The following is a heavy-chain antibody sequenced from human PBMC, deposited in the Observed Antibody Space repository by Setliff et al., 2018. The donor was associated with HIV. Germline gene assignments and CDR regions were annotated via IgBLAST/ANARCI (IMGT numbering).Heavy chain of an antibody. J-gene: IGHJ5*01. CDR2: IYYSGNT. V-gene: IGHV4-59*11. Sequence: SETLSLTCTVSGGSISSHYWSWIRQPPGKGLEWIGYIYYSGNTNYNPSLKSRVTISVDTSKNQFSLKLSSVTAADTAVYYCARGGYSSKWYSWFDPWGQGTLVTVSS. CDR1: GGSISSHY. CDR3: ARGGYSSKWYSWFDP. D-gene: IGHD2-2*01.